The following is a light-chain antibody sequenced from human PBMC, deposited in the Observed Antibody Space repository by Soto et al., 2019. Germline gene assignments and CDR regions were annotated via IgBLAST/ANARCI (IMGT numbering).Light chain of an antibody. V-gene: IGLV1-40*01. CDR3: QSYDSSLSAPYV. Sequence: QSVLTQPPSVSGAPGQRVTISCTGSSSNIGAGYDVHWYQQLPGTAPKRLIYGNSNRPSGVPDRFSGSKSRTSTSLAITGLQAEDEADYYCQSYDSSLSAPYVFGTGTQLTVL. J-gene: IGLJ1*01. CDR2: GNS. CDR1: SSNIGAGYD.